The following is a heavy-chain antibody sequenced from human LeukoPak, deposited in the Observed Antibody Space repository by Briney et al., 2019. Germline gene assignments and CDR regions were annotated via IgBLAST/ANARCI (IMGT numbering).Heavy chain of an antibody. CDR3: ARGGLSGSVTYYYDSSGYYSDAFDI. V-gene: IGHV3-7*01. CDR1: GFTFSSYC. D-gene: IGHD3-22*01. Sequence: PGGSLRLSCAASGFTFSSYCMSWIRQAPGKGLEWVSNIKQDGSEKYYEDSVKGRFTISTDNAKNSLYLQMNSLRAEDTAVYYCARGGLSGSVTYYYDSSGYYSDAFDIWGQGTMVTVSS. CDR2: IKQDGSEK. J-gene: IGHJ3*02.